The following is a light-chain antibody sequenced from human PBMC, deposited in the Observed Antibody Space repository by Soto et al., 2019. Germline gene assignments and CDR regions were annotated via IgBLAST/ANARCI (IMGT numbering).Light chain of an antibody. CDR1: RSDVGNYNY. J-gene: IGLJ3*02. CDR3: SSYVGTYGLL. V-gene: IGLV2-11*01. CDR2: DVS. Sequence: QSVLTQPRSVSGSPGQSVTISCTGTRSDVGNYNYVSWYRHHPGKAPKVLIYDVSKRPSGDPDRFSGSKSGNTASLTVSGLQSEDEADYYCSSYVGTYGLLFGGGTKLTVL.